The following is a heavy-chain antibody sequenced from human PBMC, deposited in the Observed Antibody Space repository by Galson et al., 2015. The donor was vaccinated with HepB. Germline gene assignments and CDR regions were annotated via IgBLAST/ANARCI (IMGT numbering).Heavy chain of an antibody. D-gene: IGHD5-12*01. CDR3: ATWLLTPGGVFNF. V-gene: IGHV3-15*01. CDR2: IKSRPDGGTT. Sequence: SLRLSCAASGFTFNNAWMSWVRQAPGKGLEWVGRIKSRPDGGTTDYATPVTGRFTISRDDSASTLYLQMNSLITEDTAVYYCATWLLTPGGVFNFWGQGTLVTVSS. CDR1: GFTFNNAW. J-gene: IGHJ4*02.